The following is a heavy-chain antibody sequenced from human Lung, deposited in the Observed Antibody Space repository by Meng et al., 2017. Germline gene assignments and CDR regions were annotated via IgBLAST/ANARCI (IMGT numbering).Heavy chain of an antibody. D-gene: IGHD4-11*01. V-gene: IGHV4-34*01. Sequence: QVQLQQWGAGLLKPSEHLSLTCVVSVGSFSDYYWSWIRQPPGKGLEWIGEINHSGSTNYNPSLESRATISVDTSQNNLSLKLSSVTAADSAVYYCARGPTTMAHDFDYWGQGTLVTVSS. CDR3: ARGPTTMAHDFDY. CDR2: INHSGST. CDR1: VGSFSDYY. J-gene: IGHJ4*02.